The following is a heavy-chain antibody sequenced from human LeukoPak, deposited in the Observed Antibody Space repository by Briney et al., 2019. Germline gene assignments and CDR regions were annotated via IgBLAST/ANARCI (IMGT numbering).Heavy chain of an antibody. CDR1: GGSISTYY. D-gene: IGHD3-9*01. V-gene: IGHV4-59*01. CDR3: ARAPLAGYDILTGRRPYGMDV. J-gene: IGHJ6*02. Sequence: SETLSLTCTVSGGSISTYYWSWIRQPPGKGLEWIGYIYYSGTTSYNPSLKSRVTISVDTSKNQFSLKLTSVTAADTAVYYCARAPLAGYDILTGRRPYGMDVWGQGTTVTVSS. CDR2: IYYSGTT.